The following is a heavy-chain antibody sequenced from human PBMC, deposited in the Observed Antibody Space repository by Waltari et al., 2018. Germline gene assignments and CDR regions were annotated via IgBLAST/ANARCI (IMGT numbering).Heavy chain of an antibody. CDR2: LKWNGDTT. CDR1: GFFFDDYA. V-gene: IGHV3-9*01. CDR3: TKDSGASLVTSFVDS. D-gene: IGHD4-4*01. J-gene: IGHJ5*01. Sequence: EVHLVESGGGLVQPGRSLRLSCAACGFFFDDYAMHWVRQFPGKGLECVSGLKWNGDTTGYADSVKGRFTISRDNAKNSLFLQMDSLTPEDTAVYYCTKDSGASLVTSFVDSWGHGTLVTVSS.